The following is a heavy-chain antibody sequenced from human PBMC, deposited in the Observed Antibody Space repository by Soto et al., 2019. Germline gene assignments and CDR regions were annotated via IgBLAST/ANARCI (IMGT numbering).Heavy chain of an antibody. CDR1: GYTLTELS. V-gene: IGHV1-24*01. CDR2: FDPEDGET. CDR3: ETQRIAVDAKFSY. J-gene: IGHJ4*02. Sequence: ASVKVSCKVFGYTLTELSMHWLRQAPGKGLEWMGGFDPEDGETIYAQKFQGRVTMTEDTSTDTAYMELSSLRSEDTVVYYCETQRIAVDAKFSYWGQGTLVTGSS. D-gene: IGHD6-19*01.